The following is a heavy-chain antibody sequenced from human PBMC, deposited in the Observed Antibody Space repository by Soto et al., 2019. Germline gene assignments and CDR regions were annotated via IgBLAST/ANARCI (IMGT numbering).Heavy chain of an antibody. CDR1: GGSISSYY. Sequence: SETLSLTCTVSGGSISSYYWSWIRQPPGKGLEWIGYIYYSGSTNYNPSLKSRVTISVDTSKNQFSLKLSSVTAADTAVYYCAREKPPGYDFWSGYLDYWGQGTLVTVSS. J-gene: IGHJ4*02. V-gene: IGHV4-59*01. CDR2: IYYSGST. CDR3: AREKPPGYDFWSGYLDY. D-gene: IGHD3-3*01.